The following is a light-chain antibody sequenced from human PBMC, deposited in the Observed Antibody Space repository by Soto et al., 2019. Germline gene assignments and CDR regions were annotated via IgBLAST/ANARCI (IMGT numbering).Light chain of an antibody. CDR2: GAS. CDR3: QKYNNWPQT. CDR1: QSVSSN. J-gene: IGKJ1*01. Sequence: EIVMTQSPATLSVSPGERATLSCRASQSVSSNLAWYQQKPGQAPRLLIYGASTRATGIPARFSGSGSWTEFTLTISSLQSEDFAVYYGQKYNNWPQTCGQGTKVEIK. V-gene: IGKV3-15*01.